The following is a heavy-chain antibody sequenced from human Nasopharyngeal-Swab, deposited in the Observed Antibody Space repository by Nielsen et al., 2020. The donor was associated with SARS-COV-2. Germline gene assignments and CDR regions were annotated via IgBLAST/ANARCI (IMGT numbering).Heavy chain of an antibody. CDR2: IRSKANSYAT. D-gene: IGHD6-13*01. CDR3: TSSIAAAGSRYYYYYMDV. Sequence: GESLKISCAASGFTFSGSAMHWVRQASGKGLEWVGRIRSKANSYATAYAASVKGRFTISRDDSKNTAYLQMNSLKTEDTAVYYCTSSIAAAGSRYYYYYMDVWDKGTTVTVSS. V-gene: IGHV3-73*01. CDR1: GFTFSGSA. J-gene: IGHJ6*03.